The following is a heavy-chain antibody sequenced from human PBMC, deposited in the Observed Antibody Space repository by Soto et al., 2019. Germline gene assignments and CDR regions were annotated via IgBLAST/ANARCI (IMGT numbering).Heavy chain of an antibody. V-gene: IGHV3-23*01. CDR3: AKDRGIIVKAGDAFDV. CDR2: ISDSGDRT. J-gene: IGHJ3*01. CDR1: GFTLSMSA. Sequence: EVQLMESGGGLVQPGGSLRLSCASSGFTLSMSAVNWVRQSPGKGLEWVSYISDSGDRTYYADSVKGRFTISRDRSKNPVSLQMDSLRAEDTAVYSCAKDRGIIVKAGDAFDVWGQGTKVTVAS. D-gene: IGHD3-16*02.